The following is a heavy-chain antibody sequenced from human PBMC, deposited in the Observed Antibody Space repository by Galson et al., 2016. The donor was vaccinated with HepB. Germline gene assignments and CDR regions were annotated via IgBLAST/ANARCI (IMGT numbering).Heavy chain of an antibody. CDR2: VYHTGST. J-gene: IGHJ6*02. Sequence: ETLSLTCAVSGDSINNRNWWSWVRQAPGKGLQWIGEVYHTGSTNYDPSLRSRVRISVDRTKNEISLNLTSVTAADTAVYYCARVPGKVSTRPPYHFYYYAMDVWGPGTTVVVSS. CDR1: GDSINNRNW. V-gene: IGHV4-4*02. D-gene: IGHD4-23*01. CDR3: ARVPGKVSTRPPYHFYYYAMDV.